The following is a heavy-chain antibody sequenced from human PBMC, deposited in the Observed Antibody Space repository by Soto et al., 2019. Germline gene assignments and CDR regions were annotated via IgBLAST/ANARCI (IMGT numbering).Heavy chain of an antibody. CDR1: GYTFTDLY. CDR3: ARDNYGPLDY. CDR2: VDPRSGDR. J-gene: IGHJ4*02. D-gene: IGHD3-10*01. Sequence: QVQLVQSGAELKKPGASVRVSCKPSGYTFTDLYIHWVRQAPGQGLEWMGWVDPRSGDRRNTQKFQGRVTMSRDTSTSTVYMELNSLTSDDTAVYYRARDNYGPLDYWGQGTLVTVSS. V-gene: IGHV1-2*02.